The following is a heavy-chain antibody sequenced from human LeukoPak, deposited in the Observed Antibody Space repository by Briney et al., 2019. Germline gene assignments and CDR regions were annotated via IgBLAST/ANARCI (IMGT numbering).Heavy chain of an antibody. D-gene: IGHD2-2*01. CDR1: GGSISSSSYY. Sequence: SETLSLTCTVSGGSISSSSYYWGWIRQPPGKGLEWIGSIYYSGSTYYNPSLKSRVTISVDTSKNQFSLKLSSVTVADTAVYYCARLGRGTSWLFDYWGQGTLVTVSS. CDR3: ARLGRGTSWLFDY. J-gene: IGHJ4*02. V-gene: IGHV4-39*01. CDR2: IYYSGST.